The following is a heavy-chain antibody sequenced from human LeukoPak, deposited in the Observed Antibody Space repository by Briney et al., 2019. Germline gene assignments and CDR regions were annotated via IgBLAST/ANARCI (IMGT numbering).Heavy chain of an antibody. Sequence: GGSLRLSCAASGFTFSAYTMHWVRQGPGKGLVWVSRIGPDGSGTTYADSVKGRFTNFRDSAKNTLYLQMKSLRAEDTAVYYCARSGVAYGMDVWGQGTTVTVSS. D-gene: IGHD2-8*01. V-gene: IGHV3-74*01. CDR3: ARSGVAYGMDV. CDR1: GFTFSAYT. CDR2: IGPDGSGT. J-gene: IGHJ6*02.